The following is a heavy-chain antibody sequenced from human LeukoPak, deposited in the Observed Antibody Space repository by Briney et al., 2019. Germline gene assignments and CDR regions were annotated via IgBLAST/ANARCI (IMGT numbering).Heavy chain of an antibody. CDR3: AKDHLGYYGSGSYYYFDY. D-gene: IGHD3-10*01. J-gene: IGHJ4*02. CDR2: ISGSGGST. Sequence: GGSLRLSCAASGFTFSSYAMSWVRQAPGKGLEWVSAISGSGGSTYYADSVKGRFTISRDNSKNTLYLQMNSLRAEDTAVYYCAKDHLGYYGSGSYYYFDYWGQGTLVTVSS. V-gene: IGHV3-23*01. CDR1: GFTFSSYA.